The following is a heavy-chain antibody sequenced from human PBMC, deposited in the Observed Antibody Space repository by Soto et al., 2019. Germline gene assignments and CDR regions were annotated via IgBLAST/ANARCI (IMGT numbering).Heavy chain of an antibody. CDR2: IYPGDSDT. CDR3: ARTGMYYDFWSGYYIDYYYGTDV. Sequence: PGESLKISCKGSGYSFTSYWIGWVRQIPWKGLEWMGIIYPGDSDTRYSPSFQGQVTISADKSISTAYLQWSSLKASDTAMYYCARTGMYYDFWSGYYIDYYYGTDVWGHGNTVNVS. J-gene: IGHJ6*02. V-gene: IGHV5-51*01. CDR1: GYSFTSYW. D-gene: IGHD3-3*01.